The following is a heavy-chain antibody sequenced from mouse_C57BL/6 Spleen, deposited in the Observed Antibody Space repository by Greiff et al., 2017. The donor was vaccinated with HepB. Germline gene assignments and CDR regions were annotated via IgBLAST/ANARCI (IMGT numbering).Heavy chain of an antibody. Sequence: EVKVVESGEGLVKPGGSLKLSCAASGFTFSSYAMSWVRQTPEKRLEWVAYISSGGDYIYYADTVKGRFTISRDNARNTLYLQMSSLKSEDTAMYYCTRADYDWYFDVWGTGTTVTVSS. V-gene: IGHV5-9-1*02. CDR1: GFTFSSYA. CDR2: ISSGGDYI. CDR3: TRADYDWYFDV. J-gene: IGHJ1*03. D-gene: IGHD2-4*01.